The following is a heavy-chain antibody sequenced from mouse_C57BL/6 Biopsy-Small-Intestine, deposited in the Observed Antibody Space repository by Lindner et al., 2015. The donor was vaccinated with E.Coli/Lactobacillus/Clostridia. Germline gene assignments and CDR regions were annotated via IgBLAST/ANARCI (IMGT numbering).Heavy chain of an antibody. CDR1: GYTFTEYT. D-gene: IGHD2-3*01. Sequence: VQLQESGAELVKPGASVKLSCKASGYTFTEYTIHWVKQRSGQGLEWIGQIYPGDGDTNYNGKFKGKATLTADKSSSTAYMQLSSLTSEDSAVYFCARNGYYPYYYAMDYWGQGTSVTVSS. CDR3: ARNGYYPYYYAMDY. J-gene: IGHJ4*01. CDR2: IYPGDGDT. V-gene: IGHV1-80*01.